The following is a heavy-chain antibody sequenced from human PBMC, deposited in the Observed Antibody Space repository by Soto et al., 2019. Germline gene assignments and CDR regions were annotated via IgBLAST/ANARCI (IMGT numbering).Heavy chain of an antibody. Sequence: EVQLVESGGGLVKPGGSLRLSCAASGFTFSNAWMSWVRQAPGKGLEWVGRIKSKTDGGTTDYAAPVKGRFTISRDDSKNTLYLQMNSLKTEDTAVYYWTTEELWVNWFDPWGQGTLVTVSS. CDR1: GFTFSNAW. CDR3: TTEELWVNWFDP. D-gene: IGHD5-18*01. V-gene: IGHV3-15*01. CDR2: IKSKTDGGTT. J-gene: IGHJ5*02.